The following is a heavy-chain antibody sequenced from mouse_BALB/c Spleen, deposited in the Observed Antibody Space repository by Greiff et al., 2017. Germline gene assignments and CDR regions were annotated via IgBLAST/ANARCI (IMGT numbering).Heavy chain of an antibody. V-gene: IGHV10-1*02. CDR2: IRSKSNNYAT. J-gene: IGHJ4*01. D-gene: IGHD1-1*02. Sequence: EVKLVESGGGLVQPKGSLKLSCAASGFTFNTYAMNWVRQAPGKGLEWVARIRSKSNNYATYYADSVKDRFTISRDDSQSMLYLQMNNLKTEDTAMYYCVRNYGAGNAMDYWGQGTSVTVSS. CDR3: VRNYGAGNAMDY. CDR1: GFTFNTYA.